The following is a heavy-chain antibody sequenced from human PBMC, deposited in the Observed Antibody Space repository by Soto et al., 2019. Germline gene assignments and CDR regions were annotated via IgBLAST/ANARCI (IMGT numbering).Heavy chain of an antibody. D-gene: IGHD6-19*01. V-gene: IGHV4-4*07. Sequence: ATLSRTCTVSGASISSYFWTWIRQPAGKGLDWIGRISTSGTTNYNPSLKSRVTMSVDTSKNHFSLNLSSVTAADTAVYYCAREAGPDRWFDPWGQGTLVTVSS. J-gene: IGHJ5*02. CDR3: AREAGPDRWFDP. CDR2: ISTSGTT. CDR1: GASISSYF.